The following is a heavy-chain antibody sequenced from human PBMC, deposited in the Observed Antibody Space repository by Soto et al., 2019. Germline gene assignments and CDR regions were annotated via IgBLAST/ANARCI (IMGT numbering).Heavy chain of an antibody. D-gene: IGHD5-12*01. Sequence: EVQLLESGGGLVQPGGSLRLSCAASGFTFSNYAMNWVRQAPGKGLEWVSTISSSSGSTYYADSVKGRFTISRDNSKNFLNLQMNSLRGYDTAVYYCAKVGSDSYSGQHSDHWSQATLVTISS. CDR2: ISSSSGST. CDR1: GFTFSNYA. CDR3: AKVGSDSYSGQHSDH. J-gene: IGHJ4*02. V-gene: IGHV3-23*01.